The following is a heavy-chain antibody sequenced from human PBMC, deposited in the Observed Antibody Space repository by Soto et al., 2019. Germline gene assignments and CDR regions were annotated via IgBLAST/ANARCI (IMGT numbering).Heavy chain of an antibody. CDR1: GYTFTSYY. D-gene: IGHD2-2*01. J-gene: IGHJ5*02. CDR3: AREARYCSSTSCYPSWFDP. CDR2: INPSGGST. Sequence: GASVKVSCKASGYTFTSYYMHWVRQAPGQGLEWMGIINPSGGSTSYAQKFQGRVTMTRDTSTSTVYMELSSLRSEDTAVYYCAREARYCSSTSCYPSWFDPWGQGALVTVSS. V-gene: IGHV1-46*03.